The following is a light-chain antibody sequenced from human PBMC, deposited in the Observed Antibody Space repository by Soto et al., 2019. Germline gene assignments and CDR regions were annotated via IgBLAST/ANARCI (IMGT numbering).Light chain of an antibody. CDR1: QSILYRSNNMKY. CDR2: WAS. Sequence: IVMTHSPDSLAVSLGERATITCNSIQSILYRSNNMKYLAWYQQKPGQTPKLLISWASTRESGVPERLSGSGYGTDFTITISSMQDEDGEVYYCQQYYSTTRTFGQGTKVDIK. V-gene: IGKV4-1*01. J-gene: IGKJ1*01. CDR3: QQYYSTTRT.